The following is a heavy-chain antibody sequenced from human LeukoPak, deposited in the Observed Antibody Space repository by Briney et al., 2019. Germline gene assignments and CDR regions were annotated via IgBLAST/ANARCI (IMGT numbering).Heavy chain of an antibody. CDR3: ARNRNIRGPREAFDY. V-gene: IGHV1-2*02. CDR1: GYTFTGYY. J-gene: IGHJ4*02. CDR2: INPNSGGT. D-gene: IGHD3-10*01. Sequence: ASVKVSCKASGYTFTGYYMHWVRQAPGQGLEWMGWINPNSGGTNYAQKFQGRVTMTRDTSTSTVYMELSSLRSEDTAVYYCARNRNIRGPREAFDYWGQGTLVTVSS.